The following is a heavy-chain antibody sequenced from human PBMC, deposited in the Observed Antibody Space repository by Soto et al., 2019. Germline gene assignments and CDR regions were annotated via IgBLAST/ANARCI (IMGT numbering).Heavy chain of an antibody. J-gene: IGHJ4*02. CDR2: IILPFGTP. CDR1: GGTFSNYA. D-gene: IGHD4-17*01. V-gene: IGHV1-69*12. CDR3: ARGPDYEGYFDY. Sequence: QVRLVQSEAEVKKPGSSVKVSCKASGGTFSNYAISWVRQAPGQGLEWMGVIILPFGTPNYAQTFQGRVTITADESMTTAYMELSGLRSEDTAVHYCARGPDYEGYFDYWGRGTLVTVSS.